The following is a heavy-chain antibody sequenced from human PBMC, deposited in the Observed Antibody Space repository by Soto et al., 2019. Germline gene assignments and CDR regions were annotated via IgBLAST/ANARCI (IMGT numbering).Heavy chain of an antibody. CDR3: AHSTDTSMALDY. V-gene: IGHV2-5*02. D-gene: IGHD5-18*01. Sequence: SGPTLVNPTQTLTLTCTFSDFLLGTSGAGVGWIRQPPGKALEWLALIYWDDDKRYSPSLKSRLTITMDTSKNQVVLTMTNMDPVDTATYYCAHSTDTSMALDYWGQGTLVTVSS. J-gene: IGHJ4*02. CDR1: DFLLGTSGAG. CDR2: IYWDDDK.